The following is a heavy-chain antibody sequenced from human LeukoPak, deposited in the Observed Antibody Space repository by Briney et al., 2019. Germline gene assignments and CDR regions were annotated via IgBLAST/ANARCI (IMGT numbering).Heavy chain of an antibody. CDR2: TGSSGGGT. Sequence: GGSLRLSCAASGFTFSGYVMSWVRQAPGKGLQWVSVTGSSGGGTYYADSVKGRFTISRDNSKNTLPLQMDSLRAEDTAVYYCAKVYGYYFDYWGQGTLVTVSS. V-gene: IGHV3-23*01. D-gene: IGHD5-18*01. CDR1: GFTFSGYV. J-gene: IGHJ4*02. CDR3: AKVYGYYFDY.